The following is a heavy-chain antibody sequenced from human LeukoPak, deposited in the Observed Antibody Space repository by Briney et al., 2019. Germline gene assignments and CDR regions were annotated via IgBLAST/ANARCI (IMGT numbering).Heavy chain of an antibody. D-gene: IGHD3-10*01. CDR1: GYTFTSYD. V-gene: IGHV1-8*01. J-gene: IGHJ5*02. CDR2: MNPNSGNT. CDR3: ARGRGSYYGSETAAHNWFDP. Sequence: ASVKVSCKASGYTFTSYDINWVRQAPGQGLEWMGWMNPNSGNTGYAQKFQGRVTMTRNTSISTAYMELSSLRSEDTAVYYCARGRGSYYGSETAAHNWFDPWGQGTLVTVSS.